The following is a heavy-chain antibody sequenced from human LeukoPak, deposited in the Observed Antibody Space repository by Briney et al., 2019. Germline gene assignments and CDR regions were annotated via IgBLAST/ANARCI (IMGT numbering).Heavy chain of an antibody. CDR2: IYYSGST. CDR3: ARYSANYVWFDP. CDR1: GGSISSGDYY. Sequence: SQTLSLTCTVSGGSISSGDYYWSWIRQPPGQGLEWIGYIYYSGSTYYHPSLKSRVTISVDTSKNQFSLKLSSVTAADTAVYYCARYSANYVWFDPWGQGTLVTVSS. V-gene: IGHV4-30-4*01. D-gene: IGHD4/OR15-4a*01. J-gene: IGHJ5*02.